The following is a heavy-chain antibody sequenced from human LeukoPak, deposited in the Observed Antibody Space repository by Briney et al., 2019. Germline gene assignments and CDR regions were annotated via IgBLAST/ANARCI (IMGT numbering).Heavy chain of an antibody. CDR1: GFTFSSDW. D-gene: IGHD2-2*01. Sequence: PGGSLRLSCAVSGFTFSSDWMIWVRQAPGKGLEWVSAISGSGGSTYYADSVKGRFTISRDNSKNTLYLQMNSLRAEDTAVYYCAKDRSSTSRYYFDYWGQGTLVTVSS. CDR2: ISGSGGST. V-gene: IGHV3-23*01. CDR3: AKDRSSTSRYYFDY. J-gene: IGHJ4*02.